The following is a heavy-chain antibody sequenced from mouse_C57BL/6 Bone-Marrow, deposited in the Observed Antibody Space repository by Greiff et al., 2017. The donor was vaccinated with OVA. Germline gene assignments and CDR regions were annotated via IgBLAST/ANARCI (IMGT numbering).Heavy chain of an antibody. CDR3: ARHGDYGGFFDY. CDR2: ISSGGSYT. J-gene: IGHJ2*01. D-gene: IGHD1-1*02. V-gene: IGHV5-6*01. Sequence: EVHLVESGGDLVKPGGSLTLSCAASGFTFSSYGMSWVRQTPDKRLAWVATISSGGSYTYYPDSVKGRFTISRDNAKNPLYLQMSSLTSEDTAMYYCARHGDYGGFFDYWGRGTTLTVSS. CDR1: GFTFSSYG.